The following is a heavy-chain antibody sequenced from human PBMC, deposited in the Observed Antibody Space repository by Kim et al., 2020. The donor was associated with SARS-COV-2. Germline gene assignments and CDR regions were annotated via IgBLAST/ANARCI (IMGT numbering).Heavy chain of an antibody. CDR2: ISDSGGST. V-gene: IGHV3-23*01. CDR3: AKHGTSNWYFDL. CDR1: GFTFSSYG. D-gene: IGHD1-7*01. J-gene: IGHJ2*01. Sequence: GGSLRLSCAASGFTFSSYGMSWVRQAPGKGLEWVSAISDSGGSTYYVDSVEGRFTISRDNSKNTLYLQMNSLRTEDTAVYYCAKHGTSNWYFDLWGRGTLVTVSS.